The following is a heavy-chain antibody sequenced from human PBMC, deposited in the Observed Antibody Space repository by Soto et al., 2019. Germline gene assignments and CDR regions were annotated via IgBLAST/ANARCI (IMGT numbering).Heavy chain of an antibody. V-gene: IGHV4-34*01. Sequence: PETLSLTCAVYGGSFSGYYWSWIRQPPGKGLEWIGEINHSGSTNYNPSLKSRVTISVDTSKNQFSLKLSSVTAADTAVYYCARGVIYMDVWGKGTTVTVSS. J-gene: IGHJ6*03. CDR1: GGSFSGYY. CDR2: INHSGST. CDR3: ARGVIYMDV.